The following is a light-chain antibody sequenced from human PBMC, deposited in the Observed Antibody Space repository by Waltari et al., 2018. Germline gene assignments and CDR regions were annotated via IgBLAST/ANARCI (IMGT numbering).Light chain of an antibody. CDR2: KIS. V-gene: IGKV2-30*02. Sequence: DVVLTQSPLFRPVTLGPPASVSCRSRQSPVHSDGNTSWNWFHQRPGRSPRRLIYKISRRESGLPNRFSGSWSGTDFTLKISRVEAEDVGFYYCMQGSHWPRTFGQGTKLEI. J-gene: IGKJ2*01. CDR1: QSPVHSDGNTS. CDR3: MQGSHWPRT.